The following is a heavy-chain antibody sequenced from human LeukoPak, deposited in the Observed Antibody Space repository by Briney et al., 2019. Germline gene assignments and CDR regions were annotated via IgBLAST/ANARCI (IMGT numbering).Heavy chain of an antibody. V-gene: IGHV1-24*01. CDR1: GYTLTELS. CDR3: ATGCSSTGCPIDY. J-gene: IGHJ4*02. D-gene: IGHD2-2*01. CDR2: FDPEDGET. Sequence: ASVKVSCKVSGYTLTELSMHWERQAPGKGLEWMGGFDPEDGETIYAQKFQGRVTMTEDTSTDTAYMELSSLRSEDTAVYYCATGCSSTGCPIDYWGQGTLVTVSS.